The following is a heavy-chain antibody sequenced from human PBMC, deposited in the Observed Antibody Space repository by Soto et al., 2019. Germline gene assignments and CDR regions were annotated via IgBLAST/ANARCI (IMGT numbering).Heavy chain of an antibody. CDR1: GGSISSSSYY. D-gene: IGHD1-26*01. J-gene: IGHJ4*02. V-gene: IGHV4-39*01. CDR2: IYYSGST. Sequence: QLQLQESGPGLVKPSETLSLTCTVSGGSISSSSYYWGWIRQPPGKGLEWIGSIYYSGSTYYNPSLKSRVTISVDTSKNQFSLKLSSVTAADTAVYYCARRGVGATTGFDYWGQGTLVTVSS. CDR3: ARRGVGATTGFDY.